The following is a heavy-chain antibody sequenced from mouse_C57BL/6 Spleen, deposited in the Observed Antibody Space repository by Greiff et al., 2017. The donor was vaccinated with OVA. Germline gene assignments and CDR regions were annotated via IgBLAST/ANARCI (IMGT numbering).Heavy chain of an antibody. CDR2: IYPGSGNT. V-gene: IGHV1-66*01. D-gene: IGHD1-1*01. J-gene: IGHJ1*03. Sequence: QVQLKESGPELVKPGASVKISCKASGYSFTSYYIHWVKQRPGQGLEWIGWIYPGSGNTKYNEKFKGKATLTADTSSSTAYMQLSSLTSEDSAVYYCARGSTVVPNWYFDVWGTGTTVTVSS. CDR3: ARGSTVVPNWYFDV. CDR1: GYSFTSYY.